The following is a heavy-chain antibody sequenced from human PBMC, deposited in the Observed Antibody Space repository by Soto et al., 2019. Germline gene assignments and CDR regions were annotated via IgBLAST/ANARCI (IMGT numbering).Heavy chain of an antibody. Sequence: GASVKVSCKASGYTFTSYGISWVRQAPGQGLEWMGWISTYNVNTKYAQKLQGRVTMTTDTSTSTAYMELRSLRSDDTAVYYCTTLSFKAVAGTVDFDYWGQGTLVTVSS. CDR3: TTLSFKAVAGTVDFDY. CDR2: ISTYNVNT. V-gene: IGHV1-18*01. D-gene: IGHD6-19*01. J-gene: IGHJ4*02. CDR1: GYTFTSYG.